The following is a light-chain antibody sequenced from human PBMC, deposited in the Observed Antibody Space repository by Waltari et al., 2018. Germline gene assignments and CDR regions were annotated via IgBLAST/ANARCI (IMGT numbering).Light chain of an antibody. Sequence: SSELTQDPSVSVALGQTGRITCHGDSLRRFSASWYQQRPGQAPILVLYGQNNRPQGIPDRFSGSTSGNTASLTITGAQAEDEADYYCHSRDTSSTRVFGGGTRLTV. J-gene: IGLJ2*01. CDR2: GQN. CDR1: SLRRFS. V-gene: IGLV3-19*01. CDR3: HSRDTSSTRV.